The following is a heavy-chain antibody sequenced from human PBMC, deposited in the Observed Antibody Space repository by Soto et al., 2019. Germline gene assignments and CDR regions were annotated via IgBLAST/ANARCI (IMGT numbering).Heavy chain of an antibody. CDR2: IADSGDRT. CDR3: AKGLRHPQCGGDCPAFGS. CDR1: GFSVSTHA. D-gene: IGHD2-21*02. V-gene: IGHV3-23*01. J-gene: IGHJ5*02. Sequence: EVQLLESGGGWVQPGGSLRLACEASGFSVSTHAMNWVRQAPGKGLEWVSGIADSGDRTHYADSVKGRFTISRDNSKNTLYLQMNILRAEDTAVFYCAKGLRHPQCGGDCPAFGSWGQGTLVTVSS.